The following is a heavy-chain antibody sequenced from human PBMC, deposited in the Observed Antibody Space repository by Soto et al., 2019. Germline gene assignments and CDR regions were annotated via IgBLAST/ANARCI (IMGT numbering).Heavy chain of an antibody. D-gene: IGHD6-6*01. CDR2: IIPIFGTA. CDR1: GGTFSSYA. Sequence: QVQLVQSGAEVKKPGYSVKVSCKASGGTFSSYAISWVRQAPGQGLEWMGGIIPIFGTANYAQKFQGRVTITAEEATSTAYMELSSLRSEETAGYYCARPAARGGNHYYYSDGMAVWGQGPTVPVSS. V-gene: IGHV1-69*01. J-gene: IGHJ6*02. CDR3: ARPAARGGNHYYYSDGMAV.